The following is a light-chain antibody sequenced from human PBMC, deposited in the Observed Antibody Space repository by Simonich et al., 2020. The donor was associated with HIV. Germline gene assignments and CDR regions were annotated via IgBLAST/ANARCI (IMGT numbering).Light chain of an antibody. Sequence: EIVMTQSPATLSVSPGERATLFCRTSQSVASNLAGYQQKSGQAPRLLIYGASTRATGIPARFSGSGFGTEFTLTINSMQSEDFAVYYCQQYNNWPSPFTFGPGTKVDIK. CDR2: GAS. J-gene: IGKJ3*01. CDR1: QSVASN. V-gene: IGKV3-15*01. CDR3: QQYNNWPSPFT.